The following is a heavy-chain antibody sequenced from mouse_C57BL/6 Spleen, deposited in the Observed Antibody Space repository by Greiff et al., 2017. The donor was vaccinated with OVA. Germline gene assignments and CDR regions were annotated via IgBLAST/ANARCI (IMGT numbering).Heavy chain of an antibody. Sequence: QVQLKQPGAELVRPGSSVKLSCKASGYTFTSYWMDWVKQRPGQGLEWIGNIYPSDSETHYNQKFKDKATLTVDKSSSTAYMQLSSLTSEDSAVYYCARSLVYDGYPWFAYWGQGTLVTVSA. V-gene: IGHV1-61*01. CDR2: IYPSDSET. CDR3: ARSLVYDGYPWFAY. J-gene: IGHJ3*01. D-gene: IGHD2-3*01. CDR1: GYTFTSYW.